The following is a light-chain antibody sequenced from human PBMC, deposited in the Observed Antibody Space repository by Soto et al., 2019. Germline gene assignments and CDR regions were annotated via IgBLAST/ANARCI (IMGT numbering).Light chain of an antibody. J-gene: IGKJ4*01. V-gene: IGKV1-5*03. CDR3: QQLTRYPST. CDR1: QTISSW. CDR2: KAS. Sequence: DIQMTQSPSTLSGSVGDRVTITCLASQTISSWLAWYQQKPGKAPKLLIYKASTLKSGVPSRFSGSGSGTEFTLTISSLQPDDFATYYCQQLTRYPSTFGGGTKVDIK.